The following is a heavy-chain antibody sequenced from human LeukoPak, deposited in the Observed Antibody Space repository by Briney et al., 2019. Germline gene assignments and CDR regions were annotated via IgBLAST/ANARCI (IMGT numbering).Heavy chain of an antibody. CDR3: AKDLYYYDSSGSFDY. D-gene: IGHD3-22*01. J-gene: IGHJ4*02. CDR2: IRYDGSNK. V-gene: IGHV3-30*02. Sequence: PGGSLRLSCAASGFTFSSYGMHWVRQAPGKGLEWVAFIRYDGSNKYYADSVKGRFTISRDNSKNALYLQMNSLRVEDTAVYYCAKDLYYYDSSGSFDYWGQGTLVTVSS. CDR1: GFTFSSYG.